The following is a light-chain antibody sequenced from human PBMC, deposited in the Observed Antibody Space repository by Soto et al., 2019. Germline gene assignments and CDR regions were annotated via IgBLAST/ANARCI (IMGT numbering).Light chain of an antibody. CDR3: QQANSFFRVT. J-gene: IGKJ3*01. CDR1: QGISSW. CDR2: AAS. V-gene: IGKV1-12*01. Sequence: DIQMTQSPSSVSASVGDRVTITCRASQGISSWLAWYQQKQGQAPKLLIYAASSFQSGVPSRFRGSGSGTEFTPAISSLQPEDFANYYGQQANSFFRVTFGPGTKVDIK.